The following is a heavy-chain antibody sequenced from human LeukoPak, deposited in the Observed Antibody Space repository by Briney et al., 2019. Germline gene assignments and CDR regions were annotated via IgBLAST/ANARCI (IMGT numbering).Heavy chain of an antibody. Sequence: PGGSLSLSCAASTFTFSSDSMNWVRQAPGKGLEWVSSISSSSDYIYYADSVKGRFTIFRDNAKNSLYLQMNSLRVEDSAIYYCVRDSGSSWREGLNYWGQGTLVTVSS. V-gene: IGHV3-21*01. D-gene: IGHD6-13*01. J-gene: IGHJ4*02. CDR3: VRDSGSSWREGLNY. CDR2: ISSSSDYI. CDR1: TFTFSSDS.